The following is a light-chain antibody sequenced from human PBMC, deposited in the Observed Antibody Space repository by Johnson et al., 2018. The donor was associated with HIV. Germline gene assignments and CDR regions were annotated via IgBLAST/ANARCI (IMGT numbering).Light chain of an antibody. V-gene: IGLV1-51*01. CDR3: GTWDSSLSSYV. CDR2: DNN. J-gene: IGLJ1*01. Sequence: QAVLTQPPSVSAAPGQKVTISCSGSSSNIGNNYVSWYQQLPGTAPKLLIYDNNKRPSGIPDRFPGSKSGTSATLGITGLQTGDEADYYCGTWDSSLSSYVCGTGTKVTVL. CDR1: SSNIGNNY.